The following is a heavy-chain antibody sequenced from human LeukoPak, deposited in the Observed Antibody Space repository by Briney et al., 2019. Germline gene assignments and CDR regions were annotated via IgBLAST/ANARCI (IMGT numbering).Heavy chain of an antibody. V-gene: IGHV3-7*03. CDR3: ARGTDDYVWGSYRLFDY. CDR1: GFTFSSYW. D-gene: IGHD3-16*02. J-gene: IGHJ4*02. CDR2: IKQDGSEK. Sequence: GGSLRLSCAASGFTFSSYWMSWVRQAPGKGLEWVANIKQDGSEKYYVDSVKGRFTISRDNAKNSLYLQMNSLRAEDTAVYYCARGTDDYVWGSYRLFDYWGQGTLVILSS.